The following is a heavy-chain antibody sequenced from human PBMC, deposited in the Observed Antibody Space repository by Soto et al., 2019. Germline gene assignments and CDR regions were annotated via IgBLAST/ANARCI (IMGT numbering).Heavy chain of an antibody. CDR3: AREDIVVVPAAMLGNNWFDP. Sequence: VSCKASGGTFSSYAISWVRQAPGQGLEWMGGIIPIFGTANYAQKFQGRVTITADESTSTAYMELSSLRSEDTAVYYCAREDIVVVPAAMLGNNWFDPWGQGTLVTVSS. CDR2: IIPIFGTA. CDR1: GGTFSSYA. V-gene: IGHV1-69*01. D-gene: IGHD2-2*01. J-gene: IGHJ5*02.